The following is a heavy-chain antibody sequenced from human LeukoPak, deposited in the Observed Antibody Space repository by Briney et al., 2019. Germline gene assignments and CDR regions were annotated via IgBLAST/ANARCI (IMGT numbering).Heavy chain of an antibody. D-gene: IGHD4-23*01. CDR1: GGSFSGYY. CDR3: ARERVHGGNRGGAFDI. J-gene: IGHJ3*02. CDR2: INHSGST. V-gene: IGHV4-34*01. Sequence: SETLSLTCAVYGGSFSGYYWSWIRQPPGKGLEWIGEINHSGSTNYNPSLKSRVTISVDTSKNQFSLKLSSVTAADTAVYYCARERVHGGNRGGAFDIWGQGTMVTVSS.